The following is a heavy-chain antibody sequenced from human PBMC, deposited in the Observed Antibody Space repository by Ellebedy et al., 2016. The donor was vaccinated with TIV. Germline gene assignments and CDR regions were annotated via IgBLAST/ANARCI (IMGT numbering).Heavy chain of an antibody. V-gene: IGHV5-51*01. CDR1: GYTFSIHW. CDR2: IYPGDSEA. D-gene: IGHD3-10*01. Sequence: GESLKISCKGSGYTFSIHWLAWVRQMPGQGLEWMGIIYPGDSEARYSPSFEGQVTLSADKSSSIAYLQLNSLKASDTAIYYCARRAHASGSYYLGMDVWGQGTTVTVSS. J-gene: IGHJ6*02. CDR3: ARRAHASGSYYLGMDV.